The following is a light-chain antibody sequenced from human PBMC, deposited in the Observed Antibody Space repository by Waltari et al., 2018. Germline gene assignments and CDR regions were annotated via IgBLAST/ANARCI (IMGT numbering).Light chain of an antibody. J-gene: IGLJ1*01. V-gene: IGLV3-19*01. CDR2: GKN. CDR1: SLRTYY. Sequence: SSELTQDPAVSVALGQTVRITCQGDSLRTYYANWYQQKPGQAPVLVIYGKNNRPSWIPDRLSASSSGNTASLTIAGAQAEDEADYCCNSRDSSGNPYVFGSGTKVTVL. CDR3: NSRDSSGNPYV.